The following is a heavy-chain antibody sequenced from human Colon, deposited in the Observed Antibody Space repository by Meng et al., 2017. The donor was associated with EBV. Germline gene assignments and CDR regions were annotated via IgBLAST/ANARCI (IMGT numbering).Heavy chain of an antibody. D-gene: IGHD2-8*02. CDR2: IINGGSP. Sequence: QVQLQESGPGLLKPSXXLSLTCAVNGGSLSGAYWNWIRQPPGKGLEWIGEIINGGSPSYNPSLKSRVTISIDTSKNQLSLMLSSVTAADTAVYYCARRPTGIDYWGQGTMVTVSS. J-gene: IGHJ4*02. CDR3: ARRPTGIDY. CDR1: GGSLSGAY. V-gene: IGHV4-34*12.